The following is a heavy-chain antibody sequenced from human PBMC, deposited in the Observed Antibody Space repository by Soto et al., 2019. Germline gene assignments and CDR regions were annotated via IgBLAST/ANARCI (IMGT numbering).Heavy chain of an antibody. CDR3: ARALGYCSSTSCSDAFDI. V-gene: IGHV4-34*01. CDR2: INHSGST. D-gene: IGHD2-2*01. CDR1: GGSFSGYY. J-gene: IGHJ3*02. Sequence: SETLSLTCAVYGGSFSGYYWSWIRQPPGKGLEWIGEINHSGSTNYNPSLKSRVTISVDTSKNQFSLKLSSVTAADTAVYYCARALGYCSSTSCSDAFDIWGQGTMVTVSS.